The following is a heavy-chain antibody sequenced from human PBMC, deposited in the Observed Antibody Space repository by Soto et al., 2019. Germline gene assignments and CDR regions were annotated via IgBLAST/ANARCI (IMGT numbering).Heavy chain of an antibody. CDR1: GFTFSSYA. J-gene: IGHJ5*02. D-gene: IGHD6-6*01. CDR2: ISGSGGST. Sequence: HPGGSLRLSCAASGFTFSSYAMSWVRQAPGKGLEWVSAISGSGGSTYYADSVKGRFSISRDVSRNTLNLQMNSLKTEDTAVYYCTTDGGIAVRPLFDLWGQGTLVTVSS. CDR3: TTDGGIAVRPLFDL. V-gene: IGHV3-23*01.